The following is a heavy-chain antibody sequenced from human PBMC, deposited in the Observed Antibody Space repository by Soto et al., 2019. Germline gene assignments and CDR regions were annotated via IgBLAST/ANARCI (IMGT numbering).Heavy chain of an antibody. CDR1: GFSLSTSGTSGVG. J-gene: IGHJ4*02. CDR3: AHRVLATVSFDY. D-gene: IGHD2-8*02. V-gene: IGHV2-5*02. CDR2: SDWDDDK. Sequence: QITLKESGPTLVKHTQTLTLTCTFPGFSLSTSGTSGVGVGWSRQPPGKALEWLALSDWDDDKRYSPSLKNSLTITKDTSKNQVVLTMTNMDPVDTATYYCAHRVLATVSFDYWGQGTLVTVSS.